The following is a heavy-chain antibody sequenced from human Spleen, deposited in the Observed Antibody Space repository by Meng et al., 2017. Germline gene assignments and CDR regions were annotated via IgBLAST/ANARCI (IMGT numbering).Heavy chain of an antibody. CDR3: ARGPTTMAHDFDY. CDR1: GGSISSGDYY. J-gene: IGHJ4*02. CDR2: IYHSGTT. D-gene: IGHD4-11*01. Sequence: VQLRESGPGLVKPSQTLSLTCTVSGGSISSGDYYWTWIRQHPGKGLELIGYIYHSGTTYYNPSLESRATISVDTSQNNLSLKLSSVTAADSAVYYCARGPTTMAHDFDYWGQGTLVTVSS. V-gene: IGHV4-31*03.